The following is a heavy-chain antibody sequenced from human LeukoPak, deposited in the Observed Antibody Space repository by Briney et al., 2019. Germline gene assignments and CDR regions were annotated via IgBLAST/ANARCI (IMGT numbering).Heavy chain of an antibody. D-gene: IGHD4-23*01. CDR2: IKQDRSEK. Sequence: GGTLRLSCAASGFTFSSYGMSWVRQAPGKGLEWVANIKQDRSEKYYVDSVKGRFTISRDNAKNSLYLQMNSLRAEDTALYYCAKVAAGGNGYFDYWGQGTLVTVSS. CDR3: AKVAAGGNGYFDY. V-gene: IGHV3-7*03. J-gene: IGHJ4*02. CDR1: GFTFSSYG.